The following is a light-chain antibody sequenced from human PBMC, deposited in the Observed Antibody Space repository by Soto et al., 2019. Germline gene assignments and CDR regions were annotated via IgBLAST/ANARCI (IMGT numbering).Light chain of an antibody. CDR3: QHFNSYPIT. Sequence: AIQVTQSPSSLSASVGDRVTITCRASQDIRGALAWYQQKPGKAPRLLIFDVSTLETGVPSRFSGGGSGTEFTLTISSLQPVDFGTYYCQHFNSYPITFGHGTRLEI. J-gene: IGKJ5*01. CDR2: DVS. V-gene: IGKV1-13*02. CDR1: QDIRGA.